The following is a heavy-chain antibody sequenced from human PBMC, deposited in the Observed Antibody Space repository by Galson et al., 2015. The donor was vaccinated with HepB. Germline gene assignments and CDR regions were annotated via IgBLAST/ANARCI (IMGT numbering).Heavy chain of an antibody. CDR1: GFTFSSYS. D-gene: IGHD6-19*01. CDR2: ISSSSSYI. V-gene: IGHV3-21*01. CDR3: AREVAAGFDY. Sequence: SLRLSCAASGFTFSSYSMNWVRQAPGKGLEWVSSISSSSSYIYYADSVKDRFTISRDNAKNSLYLQMNSLRAEDTAVYYCAREVAAGFDYWGQGTLVTVSS. J-gene: IGHJ4*02.